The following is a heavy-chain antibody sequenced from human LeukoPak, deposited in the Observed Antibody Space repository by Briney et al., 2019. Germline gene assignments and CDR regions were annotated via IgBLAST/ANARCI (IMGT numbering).Heavy chain of an antibody. V-gene: IGHV4-59*01. Sequence: PSETLSLTCTVSGVSISNYYWSWIRQPPGKGLEWIGYIYYTGSTKYNPSLKGRVTISLDTSKKQFSLKLTSVTAADTAVFSCATTRRGYTYGFRSRVLLKAFDIWGQGTVVTVSS. J-gene: IGHJ3*02. CDR2: IYYTGST. CDR3: ATTRRGYTYGFRSRVLLKAFDI. D-gene: IGHD5-18*01. CDR1: GVSISNYY.